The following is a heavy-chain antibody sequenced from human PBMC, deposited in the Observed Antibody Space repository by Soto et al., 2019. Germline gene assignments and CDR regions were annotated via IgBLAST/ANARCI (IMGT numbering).Heavy chain of an antibody. CDR3: ARETAQGGSITMIVVVIRGIDY. CDR1: GFTFSSYA. V-gene: IGHV3-30-3*01. CDR2: ISYDGSNK. D-gene: IGHD3-22*01. Sequence: QVQLVESGGGVVQPGRSLRLSCAASGFTFSSYAMHWVRQAPGKGLEWVAVISYDGSNKYYADSVKGRFTISRDNSKNTLYLQMNSLRAEDTAVYYCARETAQGGSITMIVVVIRGIDYWGQGTLVTVSS. J-gene: IGHJ4*02.